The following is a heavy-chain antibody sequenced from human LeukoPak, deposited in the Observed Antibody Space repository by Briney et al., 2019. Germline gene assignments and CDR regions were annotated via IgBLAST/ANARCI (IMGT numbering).Heavy chain of an antibody. CDR1: GFTFSNYG. V-gene: IGHV3-33*01. CDR2: IWYDGSNK. J-gene: IGHJ4*02. CDR3: ARALCSGGTCYLDY. Sequence: GGSLRLSCAASGFTFSNYGMHWVRQAPGKGLEWVAVIWYDGSNKYYGDSVKGRFTISRDNSKNTLYLQMNSLRADDTAVYYCARALCSGGTCYLDYWSQGTLVTVSS. D-gene: IGHD2-15*01.